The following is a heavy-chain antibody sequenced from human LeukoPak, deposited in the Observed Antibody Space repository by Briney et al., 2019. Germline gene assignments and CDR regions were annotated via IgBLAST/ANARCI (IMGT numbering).Heavy chain of an antibody. CDR1: GGSISTYY. J-gene: IGHJ4*02. Sequence: SETLSLTCTMSGGSISTYYWSWIRQSPGKGLEWIGFIQYSGYTKYNPALKDRVTISLNMSTNKLLLRLTSVTAADTAVYYCARETNNWALDYWGQGTLVTVSS. D-gene: IGHD1-20*01. CDR3: ARETNNWALDY. CDR2: IQYSGYT. V-gene: IGHV4-59*01.